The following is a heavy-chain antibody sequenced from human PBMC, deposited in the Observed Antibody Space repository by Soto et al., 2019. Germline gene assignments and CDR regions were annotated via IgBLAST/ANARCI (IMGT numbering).Heavy chain of an antibody. CDR1: GFTFSSYG. V-gene: IGHV3-33*01. D-gene: IGHD2-15*01. J-gene: IGHJ6*02. CDR2: IWYDGRNK. Sequence: QVQLVESGGGVVQPGRSLRLSCAASGFTFSSYGMHWVRQAPGKGLEWVAVIWYDGRNKYYADSVKGRFTISRDNSKNTLYLQMNSLRAEDTAVYYCARELGGYCSGGSCYIGYYYYGMDVWGQGTTVTVSS. CDR3: ARELGGYCSGGSCYIGYYYYGMDV.